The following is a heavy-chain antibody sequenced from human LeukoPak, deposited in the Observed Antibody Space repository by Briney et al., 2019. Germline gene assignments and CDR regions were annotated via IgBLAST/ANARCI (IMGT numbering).Heavy chain of an antibody. CDR2: TYYRSKWYN. J-gene: IGHJ4*02. Sequence: SQTLSLTCVISGDSVSNNSGAWNWIRQSPSRGLEWLGRTYYRSKWYNDYAVSVKGRMIINPDTSKNQFSLQLNSMTPDDAAVYYCARVVGGRGHFDSWGQGTLVTVTS. CDR3: ARVVGGRGHFDS. D-gene: IGHD1-26*01. CDR1: GDSVSNNSGA. V-gene: IGHV6-1*01.